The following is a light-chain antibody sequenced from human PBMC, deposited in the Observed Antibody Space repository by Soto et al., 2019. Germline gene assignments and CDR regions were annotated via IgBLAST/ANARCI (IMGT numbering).Light chain of an antibody. V-gene: IGKV3-20*01. Sequence: EVLVTQSPGTLSLSPGEISTLSFRSSQSVTSDYLALYQQKPGQAPRLLIYGASSRATGIPDRFSGSGSGTDFTLTISRLEPEDFAVYYCHQYGSSPATFGQGTKVDIK. CDR1: QSVTSDY. CDR2: GAS. J-gene: IGKJ1*01. CDR3: HQYGSSPAT.